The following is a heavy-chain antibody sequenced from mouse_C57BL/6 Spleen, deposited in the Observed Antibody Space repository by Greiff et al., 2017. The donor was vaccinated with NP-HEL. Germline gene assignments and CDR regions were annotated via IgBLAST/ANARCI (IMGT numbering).Heavy chain of an antibody. CDR2: IDPSDSET. Sequence: QVQLKQPGAELVRPGSSVKLSCKASGYTFTSYWMHWVKQRPIQGLEWIGNIDPSDSETHYNQKFKDKATLTVDKSSSTAYMQLSSLTSEDSAVYYCARRTAQAFFFDYWGQGTTLTVSS. D-gene: IGHD3-2*02. CDR3: ARRTAQAFFFDY. J-gene: IGHJ2*01. V-gene: IGHV1-52*01. CDR1: GYTFTSYW.